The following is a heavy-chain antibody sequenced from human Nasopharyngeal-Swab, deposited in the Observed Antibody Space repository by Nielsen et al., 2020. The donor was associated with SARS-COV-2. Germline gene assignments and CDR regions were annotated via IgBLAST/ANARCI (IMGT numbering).Heavy chain of an antibody. D-gene: IGHD1-26*01. J-gene: IGHJ4*02. CDR3: ARELASRNGMYEVGY. Sequence: ASVKVSCKASGYTFTSYYMHWVRQAPGQGLEWMGIINPSGGSTSYAQKFQGRVTMTRDTSISTVYLELSNLRFDDTGMYYCARELASRNGMYEVGYWGQGTLVTVSS. CDR1: GYTFTSYY. V-gene: IGHV1-46*01. CDR2: INPSGGST.